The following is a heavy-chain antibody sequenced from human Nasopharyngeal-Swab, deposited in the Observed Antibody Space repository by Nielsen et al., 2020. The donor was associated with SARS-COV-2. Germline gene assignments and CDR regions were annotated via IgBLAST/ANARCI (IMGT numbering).Heavy chain of an antibody. CDR1: GDSVPRKSPS. J-gene: IGHJ4*02. Sequence: QTPSLTCAIPGDSVPRKSPSWNSLSQSPSRGLEWLGRTYYRSTWYNDYAVSVKRLMTIIPDTSKNHFSLQVNSVTPEDAAVYYCARAGQGPKFDYWGQGTLVTVSS. CDR3: ARAGQGPKFDY. V-gene: IGHV6-1*01. CDR2: TYYRSTWYN.